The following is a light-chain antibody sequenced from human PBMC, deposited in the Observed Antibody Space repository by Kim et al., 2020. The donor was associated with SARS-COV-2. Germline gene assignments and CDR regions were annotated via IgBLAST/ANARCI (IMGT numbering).Light chain of an antibody. CDR2: ASS. CDR1: QGISTW. V-gene: IGKV1D-12*01. CDR3: QQAKGFPLT. J-gene: IGKJ4*01. Sequence: ASVGDRVTITCRAGQGISTWLAWFQQKPGKAPKMLIYASSILQRGVSSRFSGSGSGTDFTLTINGLQPEDVATYYCQQAKGFPLTFGGGTKVDIK.